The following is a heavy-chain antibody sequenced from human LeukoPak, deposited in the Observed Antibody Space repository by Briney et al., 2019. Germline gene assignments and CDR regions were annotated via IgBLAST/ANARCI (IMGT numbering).Heavy chain of an antibody. D-gene: IGHD2-15*01. J-gene: IGHJ4*02. CDR1: GFTVRDYH. CDR2: INHSGST. Sequence: GSLRLSCAASGFTVRDYHMSWIRQAPGKGLEWIGEINHSGSTNYNPSLKSRVTMSVDTSKNQFSLKLSSVTAADTAVYYCARGPHCSGGNCYSPAFDYWGQGTLVTVSS. V-gene: IGHV4-34*01. CDR3: ARGPHCSGGNCYSPAFDY.